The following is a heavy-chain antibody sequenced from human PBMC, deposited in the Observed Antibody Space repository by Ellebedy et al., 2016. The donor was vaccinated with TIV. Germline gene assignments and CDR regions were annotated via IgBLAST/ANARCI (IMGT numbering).Heavy chain of an antibody. CDR2: ISFDGSNK. CDR1: GFTFSSYA. V-gene: IGHV3-30-3*01. J-gene: IGHJ3*02. CDR3: ARGAGWAGNDAFDI. D-gene: IGHD6-19*01. Sequence: GGSLRLSCAASGFTFSSYALHWVRQAPGKGLEWVAVISFDGSNKYYADSVKGRFSISRDNSNNTLYLQMNSLRAEDTAVYYCARGAGWAGNDAFDIWGQGTMVTVSS.